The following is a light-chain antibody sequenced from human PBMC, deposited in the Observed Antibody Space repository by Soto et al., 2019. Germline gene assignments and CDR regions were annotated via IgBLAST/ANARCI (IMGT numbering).Light chain of an antibody. CDR1: SSDVGGYNY. J-gene: IGLJ2*01. V-gene: IGLV2-8*01. Sequence: QSALTQPPSASGSPGQSVTISCTGTSSDVGGYNYVSWYQQHPGKAPKLMISEVSKRPSGVPDRFSGSKSGNTAALTVSGVQPEDEADYYCSSFAGNNNLVFGGGTKLTVL. CDR2: EVS. CDR3: SSFAGNNNLV.